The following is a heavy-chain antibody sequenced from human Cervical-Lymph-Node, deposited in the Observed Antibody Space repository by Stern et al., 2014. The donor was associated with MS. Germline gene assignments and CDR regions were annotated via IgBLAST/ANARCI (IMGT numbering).Heavy chain of an antibody. V-gene: IGHV4-4*08. Sequence: QVQLQESGPGLVKPSETLSLTCTVSGGSISSYYWTWIRQPPGKGLECIGFFYSSGTINYNPPLRSRVSISVDTSKNQFSLILSSVTAADTAVYYCAGDIVATIGGLTWGQGTLVTVSS. CDR1: GGSISSYY. J-gene: IGHJ5*02. D-gene: IGHD5-12*01. CDR3: AGDIVATIGGLT. CDR2: FYSSGTI.